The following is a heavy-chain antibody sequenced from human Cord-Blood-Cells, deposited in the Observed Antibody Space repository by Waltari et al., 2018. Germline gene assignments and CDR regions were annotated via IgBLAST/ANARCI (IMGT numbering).Heavy chain of an antibody. CDR2: INPNSGGT. J-gene: IGHJ3*02. Sequence: QVQLVQSGAEVKKPGASVKVSCKASGYTFTGYYMHWVRQAPGQGLEWMGWINPNSGGTNYAQKFQGRVTMTRDTSISTAYMELSRLRSDDTAVYYCAGSIWLGYCSSTSCQDDAFDIWGQGTMVTVSS. V-gene: IGHV1-2*02. D-gene: IGHD2-2*01. CDR3: AGSIWLGYCSSTSCQDDAFDI. CDR1: GYTFTGYY.